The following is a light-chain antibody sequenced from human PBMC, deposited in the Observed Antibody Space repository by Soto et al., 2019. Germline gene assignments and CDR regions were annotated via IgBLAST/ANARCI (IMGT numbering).Light chain of an antibody. CDR2: GAS. CDR3: LQYNNWPYT. Sequence: EIVMTQSPVTLSVSPGERGTLSCRASQSVSTKLLWYQQKPGQAPRLLIYGASTRATGIPARFSGGGSGTEFSLTISSLQSEDFVVYYCLQYNNWPYTFGQGTRVEI. CDR1: QSVSTK. V-gene: IGKV3-15*01. J-gene: IGKJ2*01.